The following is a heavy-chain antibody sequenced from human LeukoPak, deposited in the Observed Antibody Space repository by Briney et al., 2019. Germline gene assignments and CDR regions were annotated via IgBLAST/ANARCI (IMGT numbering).Heavy chain of an antibody. Sequence: SETLSLTCTVSGGSISSYYWSWIRQPPGKGLEWIGYIYYSGSTNYNPSLKSRVTISVDTSKNRFSLKLSSVTAADTAVYYCARSRRIGYGDPEDLLDYWGQGTLVTVSS. CDR3: ARSRRIGYGDPEDLLDY. J-gene: IGHJ4*02. D-gene: IGHD4-17*01. CDR2: IYYSGST. V-gene: IGHV4-59*08. CDR1: GGSISSYY.